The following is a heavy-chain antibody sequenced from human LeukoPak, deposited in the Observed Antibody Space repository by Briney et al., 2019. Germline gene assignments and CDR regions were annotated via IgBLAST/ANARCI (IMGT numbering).Heavy chain of an antibody. V-gene: IGHV1-2*02. Sequence: ASVKVSCKASGYTFTGYYMHWVRQAPGQGLEWMGWINPNSGGTNYAQKFQGRVTMTTDTSTSTAYMELRSLRSDDTAVYYCAGDLWFGEQPLRYWGQGTLVTVSS. D-gene: IGHD3-10*01. CDR2: INPNSGGT. CDR3: AGDLWFGEQPLRY. J-gene: IGHJ4*02. CDR1: GYTFTGYY.